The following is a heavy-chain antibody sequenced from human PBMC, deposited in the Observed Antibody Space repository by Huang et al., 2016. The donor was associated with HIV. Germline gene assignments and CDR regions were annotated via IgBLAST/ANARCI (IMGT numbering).Heavy chain of an antibody. CDR2: IDYNGRN. CDR3: ARSLYDASGSSLNYFDY. D-gene: IGHD3-22*01. V-gene: IGHV4-30-4*08. J-gene: IGHJ4*02. CDR1: GGLIRSGGYY. Sequence: QVQLQESGPGLVKPSQTLSLTCTVSGGLIRSGGYYWSWIRQPPGKGLAWIGNIDYNGRNHHTPSLRSRVSISVDTSKNQFSLKLTSVTAADTAVFFCARSLYDASGSSLNYFDYWGQGTLVTVSS.